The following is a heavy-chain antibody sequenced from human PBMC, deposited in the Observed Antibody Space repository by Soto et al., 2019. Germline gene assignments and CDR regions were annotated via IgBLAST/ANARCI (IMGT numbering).Heavy chain of an antibody. D-gene: IGHD3-10*01. J-gene: IGHJ4*02. CDR1: GFTFSSYG. V-gene: IGHV3-33*01. CDR3: ARDLLVRDKLDY. CDR2: IWYDGSNK. Sequence: GGSLRLSCAASGFTFSSYGMHWVRQAPGKGLEWVAVIWYDGSNKYYADSVKGRFTISRDNSKNTLYLQMNSLRAEDTAVYYCARDLLVRDKLDYWGQGTLVTVSS.